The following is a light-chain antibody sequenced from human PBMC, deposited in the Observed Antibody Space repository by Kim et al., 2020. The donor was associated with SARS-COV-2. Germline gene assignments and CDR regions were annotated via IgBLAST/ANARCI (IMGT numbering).Light chain of an antibody. CDR3: SAWDSSLSAGV. CDR1: SNNVGNQG. J-gene: IGLJ2*01. V-gene: IGLV10-54*01. CDR2: RNN. Sequence: QAGLTQPPSVSKGLRQTATLTCTGNSNNVGNQGAAWLQQHQGHPPKLLSYRNNNRPSGISERLSASRSGNTASLTITGLQPEDEADYYCSAWDSSLSAGVFGGGTQLT.